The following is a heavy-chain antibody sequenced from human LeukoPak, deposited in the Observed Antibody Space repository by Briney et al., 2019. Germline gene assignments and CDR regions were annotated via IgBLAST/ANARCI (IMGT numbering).Heavy chain of an antibody. CDR1: RFTFKSYS. Sequence: GGSLRLSCAASRFTFKSYSMNWVRQAPGKGLEWVAFITSTSGDMFYADSVKGRFTISRDNAKNSLYLQMDSLRAEDTAVYYCARAAGYYFDYWGQGSLVTVSS. V-gene: IGHV3-21*05. J-gene: IGHJ4*02. CDR2: ITSTSGDM. CDR3: ARAAGYYFDY.